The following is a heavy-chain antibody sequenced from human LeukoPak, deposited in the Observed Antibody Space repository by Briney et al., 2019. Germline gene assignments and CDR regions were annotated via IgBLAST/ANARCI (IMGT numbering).Heavy chain of an antibody. CDR2: VSTAGTIK. CDR1: GFIFSSYS. Sequence: GGSLRLSCAASGFIFSSYSMHWVRQAPGKGLEWVAVVSTAGTIKYYADSMKGRFTISRDNSKNTLYLQMNSLRAEDTAVYYCARVWATSWGFDPWGQGTLVTVSS. V-gene: IGHV3-30*03. CDR3: ARVWATSWGFDP. D-gene: IGHD2-2*01. J-gene: IGHJ5*02.